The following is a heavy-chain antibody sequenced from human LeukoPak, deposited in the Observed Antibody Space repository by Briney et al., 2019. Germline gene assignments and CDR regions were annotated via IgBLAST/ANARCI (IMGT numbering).Heavy chain of an antibody. CDR3: TTLNWNENVGYYHYMDV. CDR1: GFTFSDAW. J-gene: IGHJ6*03. Sequence: VGSLRLSCAASGFTFSDAWMTWVRQAPGKGLEWVGRIKSKIDGGTADNASPVNGRFTISRDDSKNALYLQMNSLKTGDTAVYYCTTLNWNENVGYYHYMDVWGKGTTVTVSS. D-gene: IGHD1-1*01. V-gene: IGHV3-15*01. CDR2: IKSKIDGGTA.